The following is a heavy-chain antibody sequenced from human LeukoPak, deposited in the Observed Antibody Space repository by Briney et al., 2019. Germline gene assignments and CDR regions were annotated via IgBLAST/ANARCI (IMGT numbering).Heavy chain of an antibody. Sequence: GASVKVSCKVSGYTLTELFMHWVRQAPGKGLEWMGGFDPEDGETIYAQKFQGRVTMTEDTSTDTAYMELSSLRSEDTAVYYCATGESGSYHYFDYWGQGTLVTVSS. CDR1: GYTLTELF. J-gene: IGHJ4*02. V-gene: IGHV1-24*01. D-gene: IGHD1-26*01. CDR3: ATGESGSYHYFDY. CDR2: FDPEDGET.